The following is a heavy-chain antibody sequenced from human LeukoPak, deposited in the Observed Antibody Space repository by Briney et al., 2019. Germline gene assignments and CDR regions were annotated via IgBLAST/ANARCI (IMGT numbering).Heavy chain of an antibody. J-gene: IGHJ3*02. CDR1: GGSFSGYY. Sequence: ETLSLTCAVYGGSFSGYYWSWIRQPPGKGLEWVSVIYSGGSTYYADSVKGRFTISRDNSKNTLYLQMNSLRAEDTAVYYCAGRGSGAFDIWGQGTMVTVSS. V-gene: IGHV3-66*01. CDR2: IYSGGST. CDR3: AGRGSGAFDI. D-gene: IGHD1-26*01.